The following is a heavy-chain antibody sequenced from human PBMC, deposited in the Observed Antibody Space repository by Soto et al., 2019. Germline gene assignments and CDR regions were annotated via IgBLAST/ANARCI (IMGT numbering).Heavy chain of an antibody. D-gene: IGHD6-19*01. CDR1: GGTFSSYA. J-gene: IGHJ6*02. V-gene: IGHV1-69*13. CDR3: ARDQQQWLVPGPGSDPPEGGNMDV. Sequence: EASVKVSCKASGGTFSSYAISWVRQAPGQGLEWMGGIIPIFGTANYAQKFQGRVTITADESTSTAYMELSSLRSEDTAVYYCARDQQQWLVPGPGSDPPEGGNMDVWGQGTTVTV. CDR2: IIPIFGTA.